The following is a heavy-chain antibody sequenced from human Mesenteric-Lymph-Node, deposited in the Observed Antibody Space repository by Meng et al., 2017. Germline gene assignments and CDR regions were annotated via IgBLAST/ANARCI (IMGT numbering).Heavy chain of an antibody. CDR3: ASGRKYCSSTSCYGQFDY. CDR1: GGSFSGYY. D-gene: IGHD2-2*01. V-gene: IGHV4-34*01. Sequence: QVQIQQWGAGLLKPSETLSLTCAVYGGSFSGYYWSWIRQPPGKGLEWIGEINHSGSTNYNPSLKSRVTISVDTSKNQFSLKLSSVTAADTAVYYCASGRKYCSSTSCYGQFDYWGQGTLVTVSS. J-gene: IGHJ4*02. CDR2: INHSGST.